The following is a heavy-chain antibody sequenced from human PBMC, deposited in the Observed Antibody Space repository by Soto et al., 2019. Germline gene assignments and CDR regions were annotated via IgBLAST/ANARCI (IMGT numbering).Heavy chain of an antibody. J-gene: IGHJ4*02. CDR3: ARDSFVRVHGEAF. CDR1: GDSISGSNYY. D-gene: IGHD2-8*01. Sequence: SETLSLTCTVSGDSISGSNYYWTWVRQHPGKGLEWIGYIYYSGSTYYNPSLKSRVLISVDTSKNQFSLKLDSVTAADTAVYYCARDSFVRVHGEAFWGQGTLVTVSS. CDR2: IYYSGST. V-gene: IGHV4-31*03.